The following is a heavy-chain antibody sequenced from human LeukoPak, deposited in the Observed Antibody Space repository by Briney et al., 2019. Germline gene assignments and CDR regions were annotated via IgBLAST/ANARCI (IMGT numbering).Heavy chain of an antibody. CDR3: ARHDGGYSYIYYMDV. Sequence: KVSCKGSGYSFTSYWIGWVRQMPGKGLEWMGIIYPGDSDTRYSPSFQGQVTISADKSISTAYLQWSSLKASDTAMYYCARHDGGYSYIYYMDVWGKGTTVTVSS. D-gene: IGHD5-18*01. V-gene: IGHV5-51*01. CDR1: GYSFTSYW. CDR2: IYPGDSDT. J-gene: IGHJ6*03.